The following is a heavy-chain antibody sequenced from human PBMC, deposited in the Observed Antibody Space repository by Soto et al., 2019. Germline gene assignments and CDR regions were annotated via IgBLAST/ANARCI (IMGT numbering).Heavy chain of an antibody. Sequence: TSETLSLTCAVFGESFSGYHWTWIRQSTGKGLEWIGEINLGGNTNYNPSLKSRVTISIDTPKKQFSLKLTSVTAADTAIYYCARVLVTYGGIMVPYNWFDTWGQGNLVTVSS. CDR2: INLGGNT. CDR1: GESFSGYH. J-gene: IGHJ5*02. CDR3: ARVLVTYGGIMVPYNWFDT. V-gene: IGHV4-34*01. D-gene: IGHD3-16*01.